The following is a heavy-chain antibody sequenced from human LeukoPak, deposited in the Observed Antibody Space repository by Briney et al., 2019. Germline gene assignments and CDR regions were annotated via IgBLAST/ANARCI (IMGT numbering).Heavy chain of an antibody. Sequence: PGGSLRHSCAASGFTFSSYGMHWVRQAPGKGLEWVAVISYDGSNKYYADSVKGRFTISRDNSKNTLYLQMNSLRAEDTAVYYCAKPPDSSSWYFFDYWGQGTLVTVSS. CDR2: ISYDGSNK. V-gene: IGHV3-30*18. J-gene: IGHJ4*02. CDR1: GFTFSSYG. CDR3: AKPPDSSSWYFFDY. D-gene: IGHD6-13*01.